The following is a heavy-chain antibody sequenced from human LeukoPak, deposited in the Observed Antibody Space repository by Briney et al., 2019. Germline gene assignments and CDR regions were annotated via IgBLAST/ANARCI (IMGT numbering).Heavy chain of an antibody. CDR1: GGTFRTYV. D-gene: IGHD3-22*01. Sequence: ASVKVSCKASGGTFRTYVFSWVRQDPGQGLEWMGGISPIFNAANYAQKFKGRVTITADEGTNTVYMEMSSLTSEGTAVYYCATDRSNHDNFDSWGQGTLVTVSS. CDR2: ISPIFNAA. CDR3: ATDRSNHDNFDS. J-gene: IGHJ4*02. V-gene: IGHV1-69*01.